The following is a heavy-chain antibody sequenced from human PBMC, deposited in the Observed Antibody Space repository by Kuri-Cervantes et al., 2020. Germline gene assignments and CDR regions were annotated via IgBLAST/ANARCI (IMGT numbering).Heavy chain of an antibody. CDR1: GSTFGTHA. J-gene: IGHJ6*03. CDR2: ISASSSSI. V-gene: IGHV3-48*01. Sequence: GGSLRLSCVVSGSTFGTHAMNWVRQAPGKGLEWVSYISASSSSIHYADSVKGRFTISRDNAKNTLYLQMNSLRTEDTAVYYCAKDPVVWHHDSSGHMDVWGKGTTVTVSS. D-gene: IGHD3-22*01. CDR3: AKDPVVWHHDSSGHMDV.